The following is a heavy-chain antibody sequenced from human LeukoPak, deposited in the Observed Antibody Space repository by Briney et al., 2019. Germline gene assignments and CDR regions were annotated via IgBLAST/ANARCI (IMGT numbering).Heavy chain of an antibody. CDR1: GFTFSSYW. J-gene: IGHJ6*02. CDR2: INHSGST. Sequence: PGGSLRLSCAASGFTFSSYWMSWVRQPPGKGLEWIGEINHSGSTNYNPSLKSRVTISVDTSKNQFSLKLSSVTAADTAVYYCARCTWLRSRRPGAYYYYGMDVWGQGTTVTVSS. CDR3: ARCTWLRSRRPGAYYYYGMDV. V-gene: IGHV4-34*01. D-gene: IGHD5-12*01.